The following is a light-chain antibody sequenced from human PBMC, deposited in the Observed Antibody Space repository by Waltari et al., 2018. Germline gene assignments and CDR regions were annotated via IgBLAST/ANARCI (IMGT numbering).Light chain of an antibody. Sequence: DIQMTQSPSLVSASVGDRVTITCRASQGINNWLGWYQQKPGKAPHLLIYRASALATGVPSRFSGSGSGTDFTLTISSLQPEDFATYYCQQASRLPLTFGGRTKVEVK. V-gene: IGKV1-12*01. J-gene: IGKJ4*01. CDR2: RAS. CDR1: QGINNW. CDR3: QQASRLPLT.